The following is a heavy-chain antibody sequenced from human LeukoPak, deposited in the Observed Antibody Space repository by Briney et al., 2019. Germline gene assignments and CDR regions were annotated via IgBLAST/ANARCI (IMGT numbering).Heavy chain of an antibody. CDR1: GCSISSYY. CDR2: IYYSGST. D-gene: IGHD1-26*01. V-gene: IGHV4-59*12. CDR3: ATVLTVGASQGPYYFDY. Sequence: SETLSLTCTVSGCSISSYYWNWIRQPPGKGLEGIGYIYYSGSTNYNPSLKSGVTISVDTSKNQFSLKMSSVTAADTAVYYCATVLTVGASQGPYYFDYWGQGTLVTVSS. J-gene: IGHJ4*02.